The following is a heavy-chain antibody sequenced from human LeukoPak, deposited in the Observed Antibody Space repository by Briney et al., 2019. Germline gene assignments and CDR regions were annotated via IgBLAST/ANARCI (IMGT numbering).Heavy chain of an antibody. D-gene: IGHD3-16*01. CDR1: GFTFSGYY. J-gene: IGHJ3*02. CDR3: AGLGAFPNGFDI. Sequence: GGSLRLSCAASGFTFSGYYMSWIRQAPGKGLEWVSYISSSGSTIYYADSVKGRFTISRDNANNSLYLQMTSLTADKPAEHYCAGLGAFPNGFDIWGQGTMVSVSS. CDR2: ISSSGSTI. V-gene: IGHV3-11*01.